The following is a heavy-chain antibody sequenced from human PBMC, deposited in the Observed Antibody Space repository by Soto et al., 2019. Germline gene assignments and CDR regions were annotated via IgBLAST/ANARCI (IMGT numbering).Heavy chain of an antibody. J-gene: IGHJ4*02. CDR1: GYTFTSYG. V-gene: IGHV1-18*01. Sequence: QVQLVQSGAEVKKPGASVKVSCKASGYTFTSYGISWVRQAPGQGLEWMGWISAYNGNTKYAQKLQGRVATTTDTSTSTAYMELRSLRSDDTAVYYCAIDLGGSYYAPVDYWGQGTLVTVSS. CDR3: AIDLGGSYYAPVDY. D-gene: IGHD1-26*01. CDR2: ISAYNGNT.